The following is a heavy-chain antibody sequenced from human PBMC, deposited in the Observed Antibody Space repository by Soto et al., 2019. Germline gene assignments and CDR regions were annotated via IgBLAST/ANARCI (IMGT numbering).Heavy chain of an antibody. CDR2: IDPSDSYT. CDR3: ARHGMAGFDY. V-gene: IGHV5-10-1*01. D-gene: IGHD1-26*01. J-gene: IGHJ4*02. CDR1: GYAFTSYW. Sequence: PGESLKISCTGSGYAFTSYWIAWVRQMPGKGLEWMGRIDPSDSYTNYSPSFQGHVTISADKSISTAYLQWSSLKASDTAMYYCARHGMAGFDYWGQGTLVTVSS.